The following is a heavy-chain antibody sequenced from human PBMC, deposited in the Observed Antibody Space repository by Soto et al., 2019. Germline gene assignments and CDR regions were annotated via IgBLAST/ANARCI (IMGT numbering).Heavy chain of an antibody. Sequence: GEYLTISCKGSGYSFTSYWIGWVRQMPGKGLEWMGIIYPGDSDTRYSPSFQGQVTISADKSISTAYLQWSSLKASDTAMYYCATHQLHSLQDCCGKGTLVTAPS. D-gene: IGHD4-4*01. CDR3: ATHQLHSLQDC. CDR2: IYPGDSDT. V-gene: IGHV5-51*01. J-gene: IGHJ4*02. CDR1: GYSFTSYW.